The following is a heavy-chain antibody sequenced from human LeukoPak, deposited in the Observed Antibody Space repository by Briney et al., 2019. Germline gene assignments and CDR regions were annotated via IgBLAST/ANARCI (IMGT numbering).Heavy chain of an antibody. V-gene: IGHV3-9*01. CDR3: VTAGGTGDKYYFMDV. D-gene: IGHD6-13*01. J-gene: IGHJ6*03. CDR1: GFTFDDYA. Sequence: PGGSLRLSCAASGFTFDDYAMHWVRLAPGKGLEWVSGIYWNSGYIGYADSVKGRFTISRDNSKNSLYLQMDSLRPEDTALYYCVTAGGTGDKYYFMDVWGKGTTVTVSS. CDR2: IYWNSGYI.